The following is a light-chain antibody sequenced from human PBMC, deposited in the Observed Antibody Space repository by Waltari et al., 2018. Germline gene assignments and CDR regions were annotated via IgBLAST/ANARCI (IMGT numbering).Light chain of an antibody. CDR3: QQFDSYPVT. CDR2: KAS. CDR1: QSISTS. V-gene: IGKV1-5*03. Sequence: DFQMTQSPSTLSASVGDRVTITCRASQSISTSLAWYQQRPGKAPKLLIYKASTLENEVPSRFSGSGSGTEFTLTISSLQPDDFATYYCQQFDSYPVTFGQGTKVEIK. J-gene: IGKJ2*01.